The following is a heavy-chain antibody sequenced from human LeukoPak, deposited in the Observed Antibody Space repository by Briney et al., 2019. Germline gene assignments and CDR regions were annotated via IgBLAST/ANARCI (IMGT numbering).Heavy chain of an antibody. CDR3: ARDRAYSSGWMDWFDP. V-gene: IGHV4-38-2*02. CDR1: GYSISSGYY. D-gene: IGHD6-19*01. CDR2: IYHSGST. Sequence: PSETLSLTCTVSGYSISSGYYWGWIRQPPGKGLEWIGSIYHSGSTYYNPSLKSRVTISVDTSKNQFSLKLSSVTAADTAVYYCARDRAYSSGWMDWFDPWGQGTLVTVSS. J-gene: IGHJ5*02.